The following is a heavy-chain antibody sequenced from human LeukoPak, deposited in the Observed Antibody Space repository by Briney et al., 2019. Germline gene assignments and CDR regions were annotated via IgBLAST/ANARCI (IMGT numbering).Heavy chain of an antibody. D-gene: IGHD3-10*01. J-gene: IGHJ4*02. Sequence: SVTVSCKASGGTFSSYAISWVRQAPGQGLEWMGGIIPIFGTANYAQKFQGRVTITADESTSTAYMELSSLRSEDTAVYYCARVGHYGSGSYYFDYWGQGTLVTVSS. CDR2: IIPIFGTA. CDR3: ARVGHYGSGSYYFDY. CDR1: GGTFSSYA. V-gene: IGHV1-69*13.